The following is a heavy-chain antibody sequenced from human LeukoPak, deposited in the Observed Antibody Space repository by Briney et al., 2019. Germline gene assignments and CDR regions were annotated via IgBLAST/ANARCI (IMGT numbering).Heavy chain of an antibody. CDR2: INPNSGGT. V-gene: IGHV1-2*02. Sequence: GASVKVSCKASGYTFTGYYMHWVRQAPGQGLEWVGWINPNSGGTNYAQKFQGRVTMTRDTSISTAYMELSRLRSDDTAVYYCARVGATGTTSPFDYWAQGTLVTVSS. CDR1: GYTFTGYY. J-gene: IGHJ4*02. D-gene: IGHD1-1*01. CDR3: ARVGATGTTSPFDY.